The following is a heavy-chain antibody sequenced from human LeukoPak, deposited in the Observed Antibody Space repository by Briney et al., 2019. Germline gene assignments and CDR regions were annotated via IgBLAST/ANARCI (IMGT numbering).Heavy chain of an antibody. CDR3: ARPLMYYYGSETYFWFDP. J-gene: IGHJ5*02. D-gene: IGHD3-10*01. CDR2: INEDGSAK. CDR1: GFSFSAYW. Sequence: GGSLRLSCEASGFSFSAYWVSWVRQAPGKGLEWVANINEDGSAKFYGDSVKGRFTISRDNAKNSLYLQMNSLRAEDTAVYYCARPLMYYYGSETYFWFDPWGQGTLVTVSS. V-gene: IGHV3-7*01.